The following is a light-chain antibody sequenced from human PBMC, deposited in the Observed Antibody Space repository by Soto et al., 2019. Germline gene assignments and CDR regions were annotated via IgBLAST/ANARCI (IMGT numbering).Light chain of an antibody. CDR2: DTS. CDR1: QSVSIY. CDR3: QQRFSWPPT. Sequence: EIVFTQSPATLSLSPGDRATLSCRASQSVSIYLAWYQQKPGQAPRLLIHDTSTRATGVPDTFSGSGSGTEFTLTISSLEPEDSAMYYCQQRFSWPPTFGGGTHVEIK. V-gene: IGKV3-11*01. J-gene: IGKJ4*01.